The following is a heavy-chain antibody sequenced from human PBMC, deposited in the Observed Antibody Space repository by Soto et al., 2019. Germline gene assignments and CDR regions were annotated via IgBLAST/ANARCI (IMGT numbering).Heavy chain of an antibody. CDR2: IYYSGST. CDR1: GGSISSYY. J-gene: IGHJ5*02. D-gene: IGHD2-21*01. V-gene: IGHV4-59*08. CDR3: GKTYDWFDP. Sequence: SETLSLTCTVSGGSISSYYWSWIRQPPGKGLEWIGYIYYSGSTNYNPSLKSRVTISVDTSKNQFSLKLSSVTAADTAVYYCGKTYDWFDPWGQGTLVTVSS.